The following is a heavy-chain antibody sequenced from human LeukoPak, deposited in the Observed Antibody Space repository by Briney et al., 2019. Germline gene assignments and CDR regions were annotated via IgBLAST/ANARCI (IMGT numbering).Heavy chain of an antibody. CDR1: GYSFTEHY. D-gene: IGHD2-8*01. CDR2: INCNSGDA. Sequence: ASVKVSCKASGYSFTEHYIYWVRQASGQGLEWVGRINCNSGDANSAQKFQGRVTMTRDTSVSTAYMDLSSVTSDDSAVYFCARSAGRCSNGICFTDYYMDVWGRGTTVTVSS. V-gene: IGHV1-2*02. J-gene: IGHJ6*03. CDR3: ARSAGRCSNGICFTDYYMDV.